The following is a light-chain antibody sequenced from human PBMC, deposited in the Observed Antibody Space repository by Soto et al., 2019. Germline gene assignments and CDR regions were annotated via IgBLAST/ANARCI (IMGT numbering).Light chain of an antibody. CDR3: QQLNTFPRT. J-gene: IGKJ5*01. CDR1: QAISSC. Sequence: DIQLTQSPSFMSASVGDRVTITCRASQAISSCLVWYQQKPGKAPKVLIYGASTLQSGVPSRFSGSGTGTEFTLTSSSLQPEDCATYFCQQLNTFPRTFGQGTRLDIK. V-gene: IGKV1-9*01. CDR2: GAS.